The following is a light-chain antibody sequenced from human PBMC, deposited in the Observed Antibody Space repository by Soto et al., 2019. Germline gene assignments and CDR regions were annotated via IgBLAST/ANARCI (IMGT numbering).Light chain of an antibody. CDR3: AAWDDSLSGVV. V-gene: IGLV1-47*01. CDR2: RNN. J-gene: IGLJ2*01. CDR1: TSNIGSKY. Sequence: QPVLTQPPSASGTPGQRVTISCSGSTSNIGSKYVYWYQQLPGTAPKLLIYRNNQRPSGVPDRFSGSKSGTSSSLAISGLRSEYEADSYCAAWDDSLSGVVFGGGTKLTVL.